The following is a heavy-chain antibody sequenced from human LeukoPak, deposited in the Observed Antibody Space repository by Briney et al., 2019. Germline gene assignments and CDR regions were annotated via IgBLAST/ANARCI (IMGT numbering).Heavy chain of an antibody. J-gene: IGHJ3*02. CDR2: IYYSGST. V-gene: IGHV4-59*06. D-gene: IGHD1-7*01. Sequence: PSETLSLTCTVSGGSISSYYWSWIRQHPGKGLEWIGYIYYSGSTYYNPSLKSRVTISVDTSKNQFSLKLSSVTAADTAVYYCARGWNYGAPSDAFDIWGQGTMVTVSS. CDR1: GGSISSYY. CDR3: ARGWNYGAPSDAFDI.